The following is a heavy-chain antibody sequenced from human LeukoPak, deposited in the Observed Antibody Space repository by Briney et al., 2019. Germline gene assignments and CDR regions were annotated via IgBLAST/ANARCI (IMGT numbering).Heavy chain of an antibody. D-gene: IGHD3-10*01. Sequence: SETLSLTCTVSGGTISSFYWSWIRQPAGKGLEWIGRMYSSGSTNYNPSLKSRVTISVDTSKNQFSLKLSSVTAADTAVYYCARKQGFGETSDYYYYGMDVWGQGTTVSVSS. CDR3: ARKQGFGETSDYYYYGMDV. V-gene: IGHV4-4*07. CDR2: MYSSGST. J-gene: IGHJ6*02. CDR1: GGTISSFY.